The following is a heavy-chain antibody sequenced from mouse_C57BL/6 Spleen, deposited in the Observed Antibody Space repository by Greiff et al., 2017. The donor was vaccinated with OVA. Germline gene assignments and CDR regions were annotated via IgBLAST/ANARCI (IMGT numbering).Heavy chain of an antibody. CDR1: GYTFTSYW. CDR2: IDPNSGVT. D-gene: IGHD2-3*01. J-gene: IGHJ4*01. Sequence: QVQLQQPGAELVKPGASVKLSCKASGYTFTSYWMHWVKQRPGRGLEWIGRIDPNSGVTKYNEKFKSKATLTVDKPSSTAYMQLSSLTSEDSAVYYCARSPLYDGYYNYAMDYWGQGTSVTVSS. CDR3: ARSPLYDGYYNYAMDY. V-gene: IGHV1-72*01.